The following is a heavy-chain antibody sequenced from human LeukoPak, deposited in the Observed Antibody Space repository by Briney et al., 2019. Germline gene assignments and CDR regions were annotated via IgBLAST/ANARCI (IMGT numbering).Heavy chain of an antibody. CDR3: ARDLLNEGNHLDY. D-gene: IGHD2/OR15-2a*01. CDR1: GVSISSGDYY. J-gene: IGHJ4*02. CDR2: IYYSGST. V-gene: IGHV4-30-4*01. Sequence: SQTLSLTCTVSGVSISSGDYYWSWIRQPPGKGLEWIGYIYYSGSTYYNPSLKSRVTISVDTSKNQFSLKLSSVTAADTAVYCCARDLLNEGNHLDYWGQGTLVTVSS.